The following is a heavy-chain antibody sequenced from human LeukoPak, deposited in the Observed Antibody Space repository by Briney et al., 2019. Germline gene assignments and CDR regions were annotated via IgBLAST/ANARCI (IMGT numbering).Heavy chain of an antibody. Sequence: SETLSLTCTVSGGSISSYFWSWIRQPAGKGLEWIGRIYTSGSTNYNPSLKSRVTMSVDTSKNQFSLQLSSVTAADTAVYYCARGHYYDSSTYLGFDPWGQGTLVTVSS. V-gene: IGHV4-4*07. D-gene: IGHD3-22*01. CDR1: GGSISSYF. J-gene: IGHJ5*02. CDR2: IYTSGST. CDR3: ARGHYYDSSTYLGFDP.